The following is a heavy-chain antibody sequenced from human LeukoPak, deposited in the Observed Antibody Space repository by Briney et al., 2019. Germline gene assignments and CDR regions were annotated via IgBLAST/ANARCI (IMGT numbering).Heavy chain of an antibody. V-gene: IGHV3-23*01. Sequence: GGSLRLSCVPSGVTFSNSALSWVRQAPGKGLEWVSTITKSGDQTHYADSVKGRFTISRDNSKNMLYLQMNSLRAEDTAVYYCAKYYTDSSGYFYYFDYWGQGTLVTVSS. CDR3: AKYYTDSSGYFYYFDY. J-gene: IGHJ4*02. CDR2: ITKSGDQT. D-gene: IGHD3-22*01. CDR1: GVTFSNSA.